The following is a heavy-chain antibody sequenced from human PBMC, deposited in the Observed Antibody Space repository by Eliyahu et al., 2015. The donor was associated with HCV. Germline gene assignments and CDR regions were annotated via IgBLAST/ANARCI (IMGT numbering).Heavy chain of an antibody. Sequence: QVQLVQSGAEVQKPGASVKVSCXASGYIFINYAIHWVRQAPGQRLEWMGWINAANGNTKYSQNFQGRVTITRDTSASTAYIEMISLRSEDTAVYYCARVAGNFDHWGQGTLVIVSS. V-gene: IGHV1-3*01. CDR2: INAANGNT. CDR1: GYIFINYA. D-gene: IGHD6-19*01. CDR3: ARVAGNFDH. J-gene: IGHJ4*02.